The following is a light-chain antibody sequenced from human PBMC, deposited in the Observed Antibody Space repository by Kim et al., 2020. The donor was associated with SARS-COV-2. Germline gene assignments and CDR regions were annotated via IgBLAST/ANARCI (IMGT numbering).Light chain of an antibody. V-gene: IGKV3D-15*01. CDR3: QQYGNWPPYT. J-gene: IGKJ2*01. CDR2: GAS. Sequence: VSQGARATLSGRASQSVSSNLAWYQQKSGQPPRLLIFGASIRATGIPVRFSGSGSGTEFTLTISGLQSEDFAVYFCQQYGNWPPYTFGQGTKLEIK. CDR1: QSVSSN.